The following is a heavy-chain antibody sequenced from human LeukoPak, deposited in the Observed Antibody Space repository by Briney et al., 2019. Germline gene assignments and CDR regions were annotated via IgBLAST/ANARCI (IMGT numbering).Heavy chain of an antibody. V-gene: IGHV4-30-4*07. CDR1: GGSISSGGYS. Sequence: SQTLSLTCAVSGGSISSGGYSWSWIRQPPGKGLEWIGYIYYSGSTYHNPSLKSRVTISVDTSKNQFSLKLSSVTAADTAVYSCARYVGEIYGDYVLEYYVDVWGKGTPVTVSS. J-gene: IGHJ6*03. CDR2: IYYSGST. D-gene: IGHD4-17*01. CDR3: ARYVGEIYGDYVLEYYVDV.